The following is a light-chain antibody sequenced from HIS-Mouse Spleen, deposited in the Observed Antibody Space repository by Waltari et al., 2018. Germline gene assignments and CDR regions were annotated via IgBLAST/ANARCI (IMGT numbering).Light chain of an antibody. J-gene: IGLJ3*02. Sequence: QSALTQPASVSGSPGQSITISCTGTSSDVGSYNLVPWYQQHPGKAPKLMIYEGSKRTSGVSNRFAGSKSGNTASLTISGLQAEDEADYYCCSYAGSSTWVFGGGTKLTVL. CDR1: SSDVGSYNL. CDR3: CSYAGSSTWV. V-gene: IGLV2-23*01. CDR2: EGS.